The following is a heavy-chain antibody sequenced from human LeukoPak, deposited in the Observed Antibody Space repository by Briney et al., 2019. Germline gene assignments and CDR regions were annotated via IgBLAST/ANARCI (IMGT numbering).Heavy chain of an antibody. CDR3: ARVPGGATFDY. V-gene: IGHV3-9*01. Sequence: GRSLRLSCAASGFTFDDYAMHWVRQAPGKGLEWVSGISWNSGSIGYADSVKGRFTISRDNAKNTLYLQMNSLRVEDTAVYYCARVPGGATFDYWGQGTLVTVSS. CDR1: GFTFDDYA. CDR2: ISWNSGSI. D-gene: IGHD1-26*01. J-gene: IGHJ4*02.